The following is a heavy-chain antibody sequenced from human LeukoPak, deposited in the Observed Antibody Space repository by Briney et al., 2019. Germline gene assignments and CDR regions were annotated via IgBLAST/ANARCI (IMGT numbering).Heavy chain of an antibody. CDR3: ARADYDYVWGSYRPEGAFDY. Sequence: PSETLSLTCTVSGGSISSYYWSWIRQPPGKGLEWIGYIYYCGSTNYNPSLKSRVTISVDTSKNQFSLKLSSVTAADTAVYYCARADYDYVWGSYRPEGAFDYWGQGTLVTVSS. CDR1: GGSISSYY. J-gene: IGHJ4*02. CDR2: IYYCGST. D-gene: IGHD3-16*02. V-gene: IGHV4-59*01.